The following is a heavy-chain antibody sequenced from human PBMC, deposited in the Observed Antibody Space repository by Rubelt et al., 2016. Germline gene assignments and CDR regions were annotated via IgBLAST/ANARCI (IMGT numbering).Heavy chain of an antibody. CDR3: TRGLLGIDY. V-gene: IGHV3-74*01. J-gene: IGHJ4*02. Sequence: GGSLRLSCAASGFTLSSYWMHWVRQAPGKGLVWVSRINSDGSITSYADSVKGRFTISRDTAKNTLYLQMNSLRDEDTAVYYCTRGLLGIDYWGQGTLVAVSS. D-gene: IGHD7-27*01. CDR1: GFTLSSYW. CDR2: INSDGSIT.